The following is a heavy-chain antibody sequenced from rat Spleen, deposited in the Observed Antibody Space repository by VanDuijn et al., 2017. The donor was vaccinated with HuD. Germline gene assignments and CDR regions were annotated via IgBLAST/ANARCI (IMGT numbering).Heavy chain of an antibody. D-gene: IGHD1-4*01. CDR3: TGDRHSPGVMDA. J-gene: IGHJ4*01. Sequence: QVQLKESGPGLVQPSQTLSLTCPVSGFSLTSYHVSWVRQPPGKGLEWIAAISSGGSTYYNSTLKARLSISRDTSKSQVFVKRNSLQTEYTAIYFCTGDRHSPGVMDACGQGASVTVSS. CDR2: ISSGGST. V-gene: IGHV2S12*01. CDR1: GFSLTSYH.